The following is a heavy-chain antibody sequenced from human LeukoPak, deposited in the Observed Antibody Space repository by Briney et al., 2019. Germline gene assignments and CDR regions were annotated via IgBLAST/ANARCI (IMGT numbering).Heavy chain of an antibody. J-gene: IGHJ6*04. CDR1: GGTFSSYA. D-gene: IGHD3-10*01. V-gene: IGHV1-69*01. CDR3: ARDRGTMVRGVMGYYYGMDV. CDR2: TIPIFGTA. Sequence: ASVKVSCTASGGTFSSYAISWVRQAPGQGLEWMGGTIPIFGTANYAQKFQGRVTITADESTSTAYMELSSLRSEDTAVYYCARDRGTMVRGVMGYYYGMDVWGKGTTVTVSS.